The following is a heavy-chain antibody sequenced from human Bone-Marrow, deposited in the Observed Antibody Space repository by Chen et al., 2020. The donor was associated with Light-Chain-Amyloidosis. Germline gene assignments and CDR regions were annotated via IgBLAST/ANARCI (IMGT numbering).Heavy chain of an antibody. CDR1: GGSMTTHF. Sequence: QMQLRESGPGLVKPSETLSLTCEVSGGSMTTHFFYWMRQAPGKGLEWIGYFRYGGGPRYSPSLAGRMSISGDTSKNQFSLKINFVTAADTAVYYCARGDGLGTVDGIRYHGVDVWGPGITVTVSS. J-gene: IGHJ6*02. V-gene: IGHV4-59*11. D-gene: IGHD1-1*01. CDR3: ARGDGLGTVDGIRYHGVDV. CDR2: FRYGGGP.